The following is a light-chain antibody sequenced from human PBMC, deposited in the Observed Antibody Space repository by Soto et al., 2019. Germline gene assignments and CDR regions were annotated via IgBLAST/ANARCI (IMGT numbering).Light chain of an antibody. J-gene: IGKJ5*01. CDR3: QQYTSSPSIT. CDR2: GAS. Sequence: IVLTQSPCSVSWSRGERATVSCQAIHSVTSSYLAGYQQKPGQAPSLLIYGASTRATGIPDRFCGSGSGTDVSLTNSRLVPEDLAVYYCQQYTSSPSITFGQGTRLEIK. CDR1: HSVTSSY. V-gene: IGKV3-20*01.